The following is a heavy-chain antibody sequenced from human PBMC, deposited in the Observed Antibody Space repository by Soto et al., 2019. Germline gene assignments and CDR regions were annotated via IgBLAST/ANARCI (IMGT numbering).Heavy chain of an antibody. CDR3: AKRTTGWYFDP. J-gene: IGHJ2*01. Sequence: GGSLRLSCAASGFTFSSYAMNWVRQAPGKGLEWVSVISGSGGSTYYADSVKGRFTISRDNSKNTLYLQMNSLRAEDTAVYYCAKRTTGWYFDPWGRGTLVTVSS. V-gene: IGHV3-23*01. CDR1: GFTFSSYA. CDR2: ISGSGGST.